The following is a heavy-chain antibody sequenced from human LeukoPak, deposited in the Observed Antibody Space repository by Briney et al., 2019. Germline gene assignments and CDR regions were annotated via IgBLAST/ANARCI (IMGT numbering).Heavy chain of an antibody. CDR2: IIPIFGTA. CDR3: ARGDAGRLLDYGMDV. J-gene: IGHJ6*02. CDR1: GCTFSSYA. D-gene: IGHD3-10*01. V-gene: IGHV1-69*01. Sequence: GAALKVSCMASGCTFSSYAISWVRHAPGQGLEWMGGIIPIFGTANYAQKFQGRVTITADESTSTAYMELSSLRSEDTAVYYCARGDAGRLLDYGMDVWGQGTTVTVSS.